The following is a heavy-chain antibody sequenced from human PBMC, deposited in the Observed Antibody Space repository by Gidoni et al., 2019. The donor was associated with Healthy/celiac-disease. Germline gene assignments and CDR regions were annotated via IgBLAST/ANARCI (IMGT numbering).Heavy chain of an antibody. D-gene: IGHD5-18*01. CDR2: ISYDGSNK. Sequence: QVQLVESGGGGVQPGRSLRLSCAASGSTFSSYGTHGVRQAPGKGLEWMAVISYDGSNKYYADSVKGRFTISRDNSKNTLYLQMNSLRAEDTAVYYCAKDPFRYSYGYPTSPTYYFDYWGQGTLVTVSS. CDR1: GSTFSSYG. CDR3: AKDPFRYSYGYPTSPTYYFDY. V-gene: IGHV3-30*18. J-gene: IGHJ4*02.